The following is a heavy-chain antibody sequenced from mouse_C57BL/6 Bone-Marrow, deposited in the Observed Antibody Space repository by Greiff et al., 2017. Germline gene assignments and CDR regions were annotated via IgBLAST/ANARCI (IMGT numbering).Heavy chain of an antibody. CDR2: IDPANGNT. D-gene: IGHD2-4*01. Sequence: EVQLQQSVAELVRPGASVKLSCTASGFNIKNTYMHWVKQRPEQSLEWIGRIDPANGNTKYAPKVQGKATITADTSYNTAYLQLSRLPSEDTASYYGAGRDYYFDYWGQGTTLTVSS. CDR1: GFNIKNTY. V-gene: IGHV14-3*01. CDR3: AGRDYYFDY. J-gene: IGHJ2*01.